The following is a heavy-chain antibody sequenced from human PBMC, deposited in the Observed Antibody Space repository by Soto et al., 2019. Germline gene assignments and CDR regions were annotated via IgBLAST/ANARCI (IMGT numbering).Heavy chain of an antibody. D-gene: IGHD2-2*01. CDR1: GGSFSSFF. J-gene: IGHJ4*02. CDR2: INQSGST. V-gene: IGHV4-34*01. CDR3: ARPGRVVPAALDY. Sequence: SETLSLTCSVYGGSFSSFFWSWMRQPPGKGLEWIGEINQSGSTNYNPSLESRVTISLDTSKKEFSLKLSSVTASDTAMYYCARPGRVVPAALDYWGQGTLVTVSS.